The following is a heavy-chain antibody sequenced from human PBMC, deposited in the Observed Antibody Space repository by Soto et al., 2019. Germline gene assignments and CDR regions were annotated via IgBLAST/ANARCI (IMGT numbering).Heavy chain of an antibody. CDR3: ARVNYGDYYYYYMDV. CDR2: IYYSGST. V-gene: IGHV4-31*03. CDR1: GGSISSGGYY. D-gene: IGHD4-17*01. J-gene: IGHJ6*03. Sequence: QVQLQESGPGLVKPSQTLSLTCTVSGGSISSGGYYWSWIRQHPGKGLEWIGYIYYSGSTYYNPSLKTRVTISVDTSKTQFSLKLSSVTAADTAVYYCARVNYGDYYYYYMDVWGKGTTVTVSS.